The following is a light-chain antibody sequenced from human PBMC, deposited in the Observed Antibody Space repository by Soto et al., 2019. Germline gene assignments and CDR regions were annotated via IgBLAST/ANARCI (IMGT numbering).Light chain of an antibody. CDR3: LQDRHYPRT. CDR1: QGIRND. CDR2: AAS. V-gene: IGKV1-6*01. Sequence: AVQMTQSPSSLSASVGDRVTVTCRASQGIRNDLAWYQQKPGKAPKLLIYAASTLQSGVPSRFSGSGSDTDFTLTISNLQPEDFATYDCLQDRHYPRTFGQGTILDI. J-gene: IGKJ2*01.